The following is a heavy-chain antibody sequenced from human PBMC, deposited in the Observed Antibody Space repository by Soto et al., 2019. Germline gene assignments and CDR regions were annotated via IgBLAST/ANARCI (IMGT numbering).Heavy chain of an antibody. D-gene: IGHD3-3*01. Sequence: EASVKVSCKASGYTFTSYYMHWVRQAPGQGLEWMGIINPSGGSTSYAQKFQGRVTMTRDTSTSTVYMELSSLRSEDTAVYYCARDRVNYDFWSGYYAQRLMDVWGQGTTVTVSS. V-gene: IGHV1-46*01. CDR3: ARDRVNYDFWSGYYAQRLMDV. J-gene: IGHJ6*02. CDR1: GYTFTSYY. CDR2: INPSGGST.